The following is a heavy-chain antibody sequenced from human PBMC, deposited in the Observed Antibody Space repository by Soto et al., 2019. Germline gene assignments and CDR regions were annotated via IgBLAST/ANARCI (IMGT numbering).Heavy chain of an antibody. D-gene: IGHD6-13*01. CDR2: IKVDGSEK. CDR3: ARGYSTSPNWVDP. Sequence: VGSLRLSCAASGFTFSTYWMSWFRQPPGKGLEWVANIKVDGSEKFYMDSVKGRFTISRDKAKNSLYLQMNSLRAEDTAVYYCARGYSTSPNWVDPWGQGTLVQVSS. CDR1: GFTFSTYW. J-gene: IGHJ5*02. V-gene: IGHV3-7*03.